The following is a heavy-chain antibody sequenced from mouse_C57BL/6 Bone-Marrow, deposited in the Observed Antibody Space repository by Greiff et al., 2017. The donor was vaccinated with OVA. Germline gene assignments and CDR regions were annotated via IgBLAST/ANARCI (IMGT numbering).Heavy chain of an antibody. CDR3: ARRDWDRYFDV. CDR2: ISGGGGNT. J-gene: IGHJ1*03. CDR1: GFTFSSYT. D-gene: IGHD4-1*01. V-gene: IGHV5-9*01. Sequence: EVQGVESGGGLVKPGGSLKLSCAASGFTFSSYTMSWVRQTPEKRLEWVATISGGGGNTYYPDSVKGRFTISRDNAKNTLYLQMSSLRSEDTALYYYARRDWDRYFDVWGTGTTVTVSS.